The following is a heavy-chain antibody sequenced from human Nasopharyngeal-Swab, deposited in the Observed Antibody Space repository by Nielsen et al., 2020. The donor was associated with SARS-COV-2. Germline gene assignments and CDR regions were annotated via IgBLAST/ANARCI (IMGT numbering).Heavy chain of an antibody. V-gene: IGHV3-30*03. J-gene: IGHJ4*02. CDR2: ISYDGSNK. CDR1: GFTFSSYG. D-gene: IGHD5/OR15-5a*01. CDR3: ALAVYDYIDY. Sequence: GGSLRLSCAASGFTFSSYGMHWVRQAPGKGLEWVAVISYDGSNKYYADSVKGRFTISRDNSKNTLYLQMNSLRAEDTAVYYCALAVYDYIDYWGQETLVTVSS.